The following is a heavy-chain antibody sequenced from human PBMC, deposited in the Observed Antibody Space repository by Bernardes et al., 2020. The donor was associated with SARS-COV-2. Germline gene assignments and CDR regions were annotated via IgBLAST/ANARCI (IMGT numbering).Heavy chain of an antibody. CDR3: ARAGWDDLNSGWYRVDY. V-gene: IGHV3-33*01. CDR1: GFTFSNYA. CDR2: IWNDGSHK. Sequence: GSLRLSCAASGFTFSNYAMHWVRQAPGKALEWVAMIWNDGSHKYYTDSVKGRFTISRDNSDDTLYLQMTSLTAEDTAVYYCARAGWDDLNSGWYRVDYWGQGTLVTVSS. D-gene: IGHD6-19*01. J-gene: IGHJ4*02.